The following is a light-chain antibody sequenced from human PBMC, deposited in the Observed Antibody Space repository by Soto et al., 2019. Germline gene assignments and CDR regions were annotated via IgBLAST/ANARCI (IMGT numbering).Light chain of an antibody. CDR3: QTWDTGTGV. J-gene: IGLJ2*01. V-gene: IGLV4-69*01. CDR2: LNSDGSH. Sequence: QPVLTQSPSASASLGASVKLTCTLSSGHSSYAIAWHQQQPEKGPRYLMKLNSDGSHTKGEGIPDRFSGSSSGAERFLSISSLQSEDEADYYCQTWDTGTGVFGGGTTVTVL. CDR1: SGHSSYA.